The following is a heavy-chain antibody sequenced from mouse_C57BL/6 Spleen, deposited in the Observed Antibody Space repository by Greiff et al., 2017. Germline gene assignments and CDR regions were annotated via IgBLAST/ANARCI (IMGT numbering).Heavy chain of an antibody. CDR3: ARWPERDY. V-gene: IGHV1-80*01. Sequence: VKLVESGAELVKPGASVKISCKASGYAFSSYWMNWVKQRPGKGLEWIGQIYPGDGDTNYNGKFKGKATLTADKSSSTAYMQLSNLTSEDSAVYFCARWPERDYWGQGTTLTVSS. J-gene: IGHJ2*01. CDR1: GYAFSSYW. CDR2: IYPGDGDT.